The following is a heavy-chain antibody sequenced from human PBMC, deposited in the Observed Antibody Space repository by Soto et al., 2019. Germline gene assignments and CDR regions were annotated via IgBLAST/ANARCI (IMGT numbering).Heavy chain of an antibody. D-gene: IGHD4-17*01. V-gene: IGHV3-21*01. CDR2: ISSSSSYI. CDR3: ARDLNTVTTAYFHH. CDR1: GFTFNTYS. Sequence: GGSLRLSCAASGFTFNTYSMNWVRQAPGKGLEWVSSISSSSSYIYYADSVKGQFTISRDNAKNSLYLQMNSLRAEDTAVYYCARDLNTVTTAYFHHWGQGTLVTVSS. J-gene: IGHJ1*01.